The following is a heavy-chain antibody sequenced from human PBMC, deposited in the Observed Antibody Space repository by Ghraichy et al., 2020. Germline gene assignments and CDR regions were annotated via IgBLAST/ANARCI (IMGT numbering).Heavy chain of an antibody. V-gene: IGHV1-8*03. J-gene: IGHJ6*02. Sequence: ASVKVSCKASGYTFTSYDINWVRQATGQGLEWMGWMNPNSGNTGYAQKFQGRVTITRNTSISTAYMELSSLRSEDTAVYYCARGGVVPAATEEGIYYYYYGMDVWGQGTTVTVSS. CDR1: GYTFTSYD. CDR2: MNPNSGNT. D-gene: IGHD2-2*01. CDR3: ARGGVVPAATEEGIYYYYYGMDV.